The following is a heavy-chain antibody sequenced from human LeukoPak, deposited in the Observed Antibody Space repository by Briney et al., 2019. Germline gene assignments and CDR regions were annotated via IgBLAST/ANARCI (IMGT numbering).Heavy chain of an antibody. CDR2: IAASGTT. D-gene: IGHD3-9*01. J-gene: IGHJ4*02. CDR1: GGSIESYY. V-gene: IGHV4-4*08. CDR3: ARFPYFEGFDY. Sequence: SETLSLTCSVSGGSIESYYWSWIRQPPGKGLEFIGYIAASGTTKHNPSLKSRVTLSMDTSKNQFSLKLRSVTAADTAVYFCARFPYFEGFDYWGQGTQVIVSS.